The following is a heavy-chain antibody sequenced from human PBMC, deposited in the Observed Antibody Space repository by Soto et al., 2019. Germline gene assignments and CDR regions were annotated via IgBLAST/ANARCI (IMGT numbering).Heavy chain of an antibody. V-gene: IGHV3-72*01. CDR1: GFTFSNHY. Sequence: PGGSLRLSCVGSGFTFSNHYIDWVRQAPGEGLEWVGRTRNKANSYTTHYAASVKGRFTISRDDSKNSLYLQMNSLKTEDTAVYYCARSGSSTSCYDYWGQGTLVTVSS. J-gene: IGHJ4*02. CDR2: TRNKANSYTT. CDR3: ARSGSSTSCYDY. D-gene: IGHD2-2*01.